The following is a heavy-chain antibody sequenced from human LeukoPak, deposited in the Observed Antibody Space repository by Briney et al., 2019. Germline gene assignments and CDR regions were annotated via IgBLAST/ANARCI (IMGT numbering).Heavy chain of an antibody. D-gene: IGHD6-19*01. J-gene: IGHJ4*02. V-gene: IGHV3-48*03. CDR2: ICSTGGTI. CDR1: GFTFSTYE. CDR3: ARGRGQWLGNDFDY. Sequence: GGSVRLSCAASGFTFSTYEMKWVRQAPGKGLEWFSYICSTGGTIYYGDSVKGRFTTSRDNAKNSLYLQMNSLRAEDTAVYYCARGRGQWLGNDFDYWGQGTLVTVSS.